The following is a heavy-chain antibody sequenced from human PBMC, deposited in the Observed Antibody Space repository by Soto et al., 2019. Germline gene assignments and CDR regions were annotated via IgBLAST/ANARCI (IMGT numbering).Heavy chain of an antibody. CDR2: IFYIGNT. D-gene: IGHD5-18*01. Sequence: QLQLQESGPGLVKPSETLSLTCAVSGGSITSSSHYWGWIRQPPGKGLEWIGSIFYIGNTYDNPSLQSRFTISVDTSKNQFFLNLRSVTAADTAVYYCERQGGYSYGNFDYWGQGTLVTVSS. V-gene: IGHV4-39*01. J-gene: IGHJ4*02. CDR1: GGSITSSSHY. CDR3: ERQGGYSYGNFDY.